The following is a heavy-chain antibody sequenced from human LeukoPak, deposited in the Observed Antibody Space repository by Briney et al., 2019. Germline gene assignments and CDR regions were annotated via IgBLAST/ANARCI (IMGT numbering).Heavy chain of an antibody. CDR2: INHSGST. D-gene: IGHD3-22*01. Sequence: SETLSLTCAVYGVSFSGYYWSWIRQPPGKGLEWIVEINHSGSTNYNPSLKSRVTVSVDTSKNQFSLKLSSVTAADTAVYYCASSVEKVMEDSSGYYYSWFDPWGQGTLVTVSS. J-gene: IGHJ5*02. CDR1: GVSFSGYY. V-gene: IGHV4-34*01. CDR3: ASSVEKVMEDSSGYYYSWFDP.